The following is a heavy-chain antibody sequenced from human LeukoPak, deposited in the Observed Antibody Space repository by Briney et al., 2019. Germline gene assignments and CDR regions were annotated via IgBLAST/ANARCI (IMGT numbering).Heavy chain of an antibody. CDR3: AKTIYDSVTGYHKVGFDS. J-gene: IGHJ4*02. V-gene: IGHV3-23*01. Sequence: PGGSLRLSCVASGFTFSNYAMDWVRQAPGKGLEWVSGISATGVSTYYADSAKGRFTISRDNSKNTLYLQLNSLRVEDTAVYYCAKTIYDSVTGYHKVGFDSWGQGTLVTVSS. D-gene: IGHD3-9*01. CDR1: GFTFSNYA. CDR2: ISATGVST.